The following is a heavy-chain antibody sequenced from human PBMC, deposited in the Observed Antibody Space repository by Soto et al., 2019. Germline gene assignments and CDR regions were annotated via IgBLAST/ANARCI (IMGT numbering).Heavy chain of an antibody. CDR3: ARDLGYNYGHPFDY. Sequence: GGSLRLSCAASGFSFSSYTMHWVRQAPGKGLEWLALIWFDGSNKYYADSVKDRFTISRDNSKNTLYRQMNSLRAEDTAVYYCARDLGYNYGHPFDYWGQGTLVTVSS. CDR1: GFSFSSYT. V-gene: IGHV3-33*01. J-gene: IGHJ4*02. D-gene: IGHD5-18*01. CDR2: IWFDGSNK.